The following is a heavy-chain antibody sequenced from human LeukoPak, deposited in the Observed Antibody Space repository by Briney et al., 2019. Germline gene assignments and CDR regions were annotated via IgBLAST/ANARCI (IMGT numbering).Heavy chain of an antibody. CDR3: ARDSMDYDFWSGPSWAFDI. J-gene: IGHJ3*02. CDR1: GGSISSNSYY. D-gene: IGHD3-3*01. Sequence: SETLSLTCTVSGGSISSNSYYWGWIRQPPGKGLEWIGSIYYSGSTYYNPSLKSRVTISVDTSKNQFSLKLSSVTAADTAVYYCARDSMDYDFWSGPSWAFDIWGQGTMVTVSS. V-gene: IGHV4-39*07. CDR2: IYYSGST.